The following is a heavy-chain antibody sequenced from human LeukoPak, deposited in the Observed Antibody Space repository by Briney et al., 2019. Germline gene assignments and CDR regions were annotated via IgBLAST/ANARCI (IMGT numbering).Heavy chain of an antibody. V-gene: IGHV1-2*02. J-gene: IGHJ5*02. Sequence: GASVKVSCKASGYTFTGYYMHWVRQAPGQGLEWMGWINPNSGGTNYAQKFQGRVTMTRDTSTSTAYMELRSLRSDDTAVYYCARDLEMSGSSGTNWFDPWGQGTLVTVSS. CDR2: INPNSGGT. CDR3: ARDLEMSGSSGTNWFDP. CDR1: GYTFTGYY. D-gene: IGHD3-22*01.